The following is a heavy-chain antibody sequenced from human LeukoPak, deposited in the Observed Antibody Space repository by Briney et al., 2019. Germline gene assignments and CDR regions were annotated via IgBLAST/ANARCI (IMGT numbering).Heavy chain of an antibody. CDR3: ARVNRYDFWSGYYPWDYYYYMDV. V-gene: IGHV1-8*01. J-gene: IGHJ6*03. CDR1: GHTFTSYD. D-gene: IGHD3-3*01. Sequence: GASVKVSCKASGHTFTSYDINWVRQATGQGLEWMGWMNPNSGNTGYAQKFQGRVTMTRNTSISTAYMELSSLRSEDTAVYYCARVNRYDFWSGYYPWDYYYYMDVWGKGTTVTVSS. CDR2: MNPNSGNT.